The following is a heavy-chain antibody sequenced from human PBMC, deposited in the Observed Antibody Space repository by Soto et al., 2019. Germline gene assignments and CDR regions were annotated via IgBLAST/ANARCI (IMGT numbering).Heavy chain of an antibody. V-gene: IGHV3-30*18. CDR3: AKDRAGIAVAGYFDY. D-gene: IGHD6-19*01. J-gene: IGHJ4*02. CDR1: GFTFSSYG. CDR2: ISYDGSNK. Sequence: ESGGGVVQPGRSLRLSCAASGFTFSSYGMHWVRQAPGKGLEWVAVISYDGSNKYYADSVKGRFTISRDNSKNTLYLQMNSLRAEDTAVYYCAKDRAGIAVAGYFDYWGQGTLVTVSS.